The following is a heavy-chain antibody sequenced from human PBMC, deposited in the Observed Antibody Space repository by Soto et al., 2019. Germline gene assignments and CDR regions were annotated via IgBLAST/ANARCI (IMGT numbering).Heavy chain of an antibody. J-gene: IGHJ6*02. V-gene: IGHV1-69*13. Sequence: ASVKVSCKASGGTFSSYAISWVRQAPGQGLEWMGGIIPIFGTANYAQKFQGRVTITADESTSTAYMELSSLRSEDTAVYYCARPSLWFGELRNYYYYGMDVWGQGTTVTVSS. CDR1: GGTFSSYA. CDR2: IIPIFGTA. CDR3: ARPSLWFGELRNYYYYGMDV. D-gene: IGHD3-10*01.